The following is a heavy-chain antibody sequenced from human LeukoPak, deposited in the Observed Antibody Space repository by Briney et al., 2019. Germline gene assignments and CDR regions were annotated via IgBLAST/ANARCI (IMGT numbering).Heavy chain of an antibody. CDR3: VRDGIAAAGNWFDP. Sequence: SETLSLTCTASGGSISSYYWSWIRQPAGKGLEWIGRIYTSGRTNYNPSLKSRVTMSVDTSKNQFSLKLSSVTAADTAVYYCVRDGIAAAGNWFDPWGQGTLVTVSS. CDR2: IYTSGRT. V-gene: IGHV4-4*07. J-gene: IGHJ5*02. D-gene: IGHD6-13*01. CDR1: GGSISSYY.